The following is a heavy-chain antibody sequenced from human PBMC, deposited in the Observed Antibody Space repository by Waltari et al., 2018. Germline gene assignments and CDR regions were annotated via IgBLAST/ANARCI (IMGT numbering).Heavy chain of an antibody. CDR1: GGSISSSSYY. CDR2: IYYSGST. CDR3: ARDSDSSGSFDY. Sequence: TVSGGSISSSSYYWGWIRQPPGKGLEWIGSIYYSGSTYYNPSLKSRVTISVDTSKNQFSLKLSSVTAADTAVYYCARDSDSSGSFDYWGQGTLVTVSS. D-gene: IGHD6-25*01. V-gene: IGHV4-39*07. J-gene: IGHJ4*02.